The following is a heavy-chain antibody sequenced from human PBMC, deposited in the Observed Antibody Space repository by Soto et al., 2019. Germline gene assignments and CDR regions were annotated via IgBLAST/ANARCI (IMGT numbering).Heavy chain of an antibody. V-gene: IGHV1-69*02. J-gene: IGHJ6*02. Sequence: QVQLVQSGAEVKKPGSSVKVSCTASGVTFSSYTISWVRQAPGQGLEWMGRIIPILGIANYAQKFQGRVTITADKSTSTAYMELSSLRSEDTAVYYCATRNVGIVGTYGMDVWGQGTTVTVSS. CDR1: GVTFSSYT. CDR2: IIPILGIA. CDR3: ATRNVGIVGTYGMDV. D-gene: IGHD1-26*01.